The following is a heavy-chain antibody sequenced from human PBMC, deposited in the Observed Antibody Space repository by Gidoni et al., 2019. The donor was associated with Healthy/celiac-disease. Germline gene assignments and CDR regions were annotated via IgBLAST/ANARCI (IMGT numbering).Heavy chain of an antibody. V-gene: IGHV4-39*01. CDR3: ARRIAAAGYYFDY. CDR1: GGSISSSSYY. CDR2: IYYSGST. Sequence: QLQLQESGPGLVTPSETLSLTCTVSGGSISSSSYYWGWIRQPPGKGLEWIGSIYYSGSTYYNPSLKSRVTISVDTSKNQFSLKLSSVTAADTAVYYCARRIAAAGYYFDYWGQGTLVTVSS. D-gene: IGHD6-13*01. J-gene: IGHJ4*02.